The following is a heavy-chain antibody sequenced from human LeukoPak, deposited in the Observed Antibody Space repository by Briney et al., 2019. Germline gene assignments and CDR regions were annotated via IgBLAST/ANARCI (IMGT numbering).Heavy chain of an antibody. CDR3: ARDQGAYSRIDY. CDR1: GDSISGYY. CDR2: LYSSGST. J-gene: IGHJ4*02. Sequence: PSETLSLTCTVSGDSISGYYWNWIRQPAGKGLEWIGRLYSSGSTNYNPSLKSRVTISLDKSNKQFFLKLSSVTAADTAVYYCARDQGAYSRIDYWGQGTLVTVSS. D-gene: IGHD5-18*01. V-gene: IGHV4-4*07.